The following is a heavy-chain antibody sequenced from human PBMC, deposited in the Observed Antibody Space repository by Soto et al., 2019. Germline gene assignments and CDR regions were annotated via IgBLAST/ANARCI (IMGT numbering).Heavy chain of an antibody. Sequence: QVQLQESGPGLVKPSQTLSLTCTVSGGSISSGGYYWSWIRQHPGKGLEWIGYIYYSGSTYYNPSXKXXVTISVDTSKNPFSLKLSSVTAADTAVYYCARAYGSGYMDVWGQGTTVTVSS. CDR1: GGSISSGGYY. D-gene: IGHD3-10*01. J-gene: IGHJ6*02. CDR2: IYYSGST. V-gene: IGHV4-31*03. CDR3: ARAYGSGYMDV.